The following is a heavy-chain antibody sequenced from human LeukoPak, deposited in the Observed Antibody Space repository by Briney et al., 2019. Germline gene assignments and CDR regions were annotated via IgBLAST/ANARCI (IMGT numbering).Heavy chain of an antibody. CDR2: IIPIFGTA. J-gene: IGHJ3*02. V-gene: IGHV1-69*01. Sequence: SVKVPCKASGGTFSSYATSWVRQAPGQGLEWMGGIIPIFGTANYAQKFQGRVTITADESTSTAYMELSSLRSEDTAVYYCARGKRITIFGVVIYRAFDIWGQGTMVTVSS. CDR1: GGTFSSYA. CDR3: ARGKRITIFGVVIYRAFDI. D-gene: IGHD3-3*01.